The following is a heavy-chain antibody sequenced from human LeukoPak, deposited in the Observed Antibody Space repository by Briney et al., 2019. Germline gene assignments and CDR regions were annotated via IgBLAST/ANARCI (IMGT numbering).Heavy chain of an antibody. D-gene: IGHD5-24*01. V-gene: IGHV4-34*01. Sequence: PSETLSLTCAVYGFYFNGYYWGWIRQPPGKGLEWIGEINHSGSTNYNPSLNSRVTISVDTSKNQFSLKLSSVTAADTAVYYCFGDGYNSRDYWGQGTLVTVSS. CDR3: FGDGYNSRDY. CDR1: GFYFNGYY. CDR2: INHSGST. J-gene: IGHJ4*02.